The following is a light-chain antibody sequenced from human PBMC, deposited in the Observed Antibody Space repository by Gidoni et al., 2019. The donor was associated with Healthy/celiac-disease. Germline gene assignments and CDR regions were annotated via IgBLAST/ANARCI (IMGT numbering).Light chain of an antibody. Sequence: EIAMTQSPATLSVSPGERATLSCRASQRVNSNLAWYQQKPGQAPRLLIYGASTRATGIPARFSGSGSGTEFTLTISSLQSEDFAVYYCQQYNNWPRGTFGQGTKLEIK. CDR1: QRVNSN. CDR2: GAS. J-gene: IGKJ2*02. CDR3: QQYNNWPRGT. V-gene: IGKV3-15*01.